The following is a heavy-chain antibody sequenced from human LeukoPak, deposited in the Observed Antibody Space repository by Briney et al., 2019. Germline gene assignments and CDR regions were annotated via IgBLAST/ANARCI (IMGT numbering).Heavy chain of an antibody. CDR2: ISSSSNFI. J-gene: IGHJ2*01. D-gene: IGHD6-19*01. V-gene: IGHV3-21*01. Sequence: PGGSLRLSCAASGFTFSSYNMNWVRQAPGKGLEWVSSISSSSNFIYYADLVKGRFTISRDNAKSSLYLQMNSLRAEDTAVYYCARDPRGEQWPWYFDLWGRGTLVTVSS. CDR3: ARDPRGEQWPWYFDL. CDR1: GFTFSSYN.